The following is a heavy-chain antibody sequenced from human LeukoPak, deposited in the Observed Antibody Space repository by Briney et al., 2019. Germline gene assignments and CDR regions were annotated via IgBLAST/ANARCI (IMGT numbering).Heavy chain of an antibody. Sequence: GGSLRLSCAASGFSFSIYAMTWVRQTPGKGLEWVSTITGSGGGTYYADSVKGRFTISRDNSKNTLYLQMNSLRAEDTAVYYCAKDSRYSSGWYDYWGQGTLVTVSS. CDR2: ITGSGGGT. D-gene: IGHD6-19*01. V-gene: IGHV3-23*01. CDR1: GFSFSIYA. CDR3: AKDSRYSSGWYDY. J-gene: IGHJ4*02.